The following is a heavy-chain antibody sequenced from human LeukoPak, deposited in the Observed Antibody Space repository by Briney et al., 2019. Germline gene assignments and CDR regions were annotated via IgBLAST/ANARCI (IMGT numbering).Heavy chain of an antibody. Sequence: SETLSLTCTVSGGSISSYYWSWIRQPPGKGLEWIGYIYYSGSTNYNPSLKSRVTISVDTSKNQFSLKLSSVTAADTAVYYCARESHDQIGYWGQGTLVTVSS. J-gene: IGHJ4*02. CDR2: IYYSGST. V-gene: IGHV4-59*01. CDR3: ARESHDQIGY. D-gene: IGHD2-2*01. CDR1: GGSISSYY.